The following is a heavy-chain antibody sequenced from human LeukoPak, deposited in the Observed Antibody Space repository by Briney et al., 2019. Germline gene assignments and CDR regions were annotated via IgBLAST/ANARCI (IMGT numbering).Heavy chain of an antibody. D-gene: IGHD5-18*01. CDR2: IDNDGSGT. J-gene: IGHJ4*02. V-gene: IGHV3-74*01. CDR3: ATGSGLWSPDY. CDR1: GFTFSSYW. Sequence: PGGSLRLSRAASGFTFSSYWMHWVRQAPGKGLVWVSRIDNDGSGTSYADSVKGRFTISRDNAKNRLYVQMNSLRAEDTAVYYCATGSGLWSPDYWGQGTLVTVSS.